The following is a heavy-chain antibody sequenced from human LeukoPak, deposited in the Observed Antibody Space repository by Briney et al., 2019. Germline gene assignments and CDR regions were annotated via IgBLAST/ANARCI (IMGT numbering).Heavy chain of an antibody. CDR3: ARMAVIGWSDYCFDY. V-gene: IGHV1-2*02. D-gene: IGHD6-19*01. CDR2: INPNSGGT. Sequence: APVKVSCKTSGYTFTTYAISWVRQAPGQGLEWMGWINPNSGGTNYAQNFQGRVTVTRDTSISTAYMELSRLQSDDTAVYYCARMAVIGWSDYCFDYWGQGTLVTVSS. CDR1: GYTFTTYA. J-gene: IGHJ4*02.